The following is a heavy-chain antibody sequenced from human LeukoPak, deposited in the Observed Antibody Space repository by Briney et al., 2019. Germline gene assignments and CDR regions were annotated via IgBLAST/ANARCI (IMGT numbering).Heavy chain of an antibody. CDR3: ARSQPLAYFDL. V-gene: IGHV1-69*06. CDR2: IIPIFGTA. J-gene: IGHJ2*01. CDR1: GGSFNSYA. Sequence: SVKVSCKASGGSFNSYAISWVRQAPGQGLEWMGRIIPIFGTANYAQKFQGRVTITADKSTNTAYMELSSLRSEDTAVYYCARSQPLAYFDLWGRGTLVTVSS.